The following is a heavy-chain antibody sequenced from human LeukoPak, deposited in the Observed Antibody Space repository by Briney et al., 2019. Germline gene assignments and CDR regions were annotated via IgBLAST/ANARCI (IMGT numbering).Heavy chain of an antibody. V-gene: IGHV3-23*01. D-gene: IGHD1-26*01. CDR1: GFTFSSSA. Sequence: GGSLRLSCAASGFTFSSSAMSWVRQVPGKGLEWVSGISASGGSTYYADSVRGRFTISRDNSKNTLYVQMNSLRDEDTAVYYCAEDQRWESPHYLDSWGQGTLVTVSS. CDR2: ISASGGST. CDR3: AEDQRWESPHYLDS. J-gene: IGHJ4*02.